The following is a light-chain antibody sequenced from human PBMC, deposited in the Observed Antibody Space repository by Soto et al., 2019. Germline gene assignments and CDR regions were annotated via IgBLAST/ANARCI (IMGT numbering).Light chain of an antibody. J-gene: IGKJ3*01. CDR1: QNVRSY. Sequence: MTQSPSSLSASLGDRFTIACRSSQNVRSYLNWYQQRPGKAPKLMISETSTLESGVPSKFSGTGYGKDFPITLSTLQPEDFATYYCQQTFSIPRTFGPGTKVDIK. CDR2: ETS. CDR3: QQTFSIPRT. V-gene: IGKV1-39*01.